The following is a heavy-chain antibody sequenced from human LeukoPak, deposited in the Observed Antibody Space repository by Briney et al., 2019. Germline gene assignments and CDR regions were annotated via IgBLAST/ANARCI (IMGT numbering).Heavy chain of an antibody. J-gene: IGHJ3*02. Sequence: PSETLSLTCTVSGGSISSYYWSWIRQPPGKGLEWIGYIYHSGSTYYNPSLKSRVTISVDTSKNQFSLKLSSVTAADTAVYYCAREGWDNAFDIWGQGTMVTVSS. CDR2: IYHSGST. CDR1: GGSISSYY. CDR3: AREGWDNAFDI. V-gene: IGHV4-59*12. D-gene: IGHD1-26*01.